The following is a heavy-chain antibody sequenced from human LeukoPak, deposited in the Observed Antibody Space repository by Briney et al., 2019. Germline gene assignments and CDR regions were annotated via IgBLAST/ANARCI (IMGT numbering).Heavy chain of an antibody. CDR1: GGSISSYY. V-gene: IGHV4-4*07. D-gene: IGHD3-10*01. CDR2: INASGST. CDR3: ARTTMVRGTYYMDV. Sequence: SETLSLTCSVSGGSISSYYWSWIRQTAGKGLEWIGRINASGSTRFSPSLKSRVTMSVDTSKNQFSLKLSSVTAADTAVYYCARTTMVRGTYYMDVWGKGTTVTISS. J-gene: IGHJ6*03.